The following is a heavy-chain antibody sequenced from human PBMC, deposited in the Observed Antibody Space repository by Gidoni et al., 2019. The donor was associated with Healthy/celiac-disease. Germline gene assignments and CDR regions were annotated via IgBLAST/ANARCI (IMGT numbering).Heavy chain of an antibody. J-gene: IGHJ4*02. V-gene: IGHV4-34*01. CDR1: GGSFSGYY. Sequence: QVQLQQWGAGLLKPSETLSLTCSVYGGSFSGYYWSWIRQPPGKGLEWIGEINHSGSTNYNPSLKSRVTISVDTSKNQFSLKLSSVTAADTAVYYCARGGGRWLQFHYFDYWGQGTLVTVSS. CDR2: INHSGST. D-gene: IGHD5-12*01. CDR3: ARGGGRWLQFHYFDY.